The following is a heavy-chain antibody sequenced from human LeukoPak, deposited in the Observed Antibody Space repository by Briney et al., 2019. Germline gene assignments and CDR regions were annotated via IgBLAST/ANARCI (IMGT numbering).Heavy chain of an antibody. Sequence: GGSLRLSRAASGFTFSSYAMSWVRQAPGKGLEWVSAISGSGGSTYYADSVKGRFTISRDNSKNSLYLQMNSPRTEDTALYYCAKDISVAETTLSLDYWGQGTLVTVSS. D-gene: IGHD6-19*01. J-gene: IGHJ4*02. V-gene: IGHV3-43*02. CDR3: AKDISVAETTLSLDY. CDR2: ISGSGGST. CDR1: GFTFSSYA.